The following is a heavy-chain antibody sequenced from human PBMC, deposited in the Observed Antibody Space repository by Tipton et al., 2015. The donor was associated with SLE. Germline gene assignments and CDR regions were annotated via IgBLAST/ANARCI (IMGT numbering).Heavy chain of an antibody. CDR3: ASSYGYDAFDI. CDR2: IYSGGST. J-gene: IGHJ3*02. CDR1: GFTVSSNY. V-gene: IGHV3-53*01. Sequence: SLRLSCAASGFTVSSNYMSWVRQAPGKGLEWVSVIYSGGSTYYADSVKGRFTISRDNAKNSLYLQMNSLRAEDTAVYYCASSYGYDAFDIWGQGTMVTVSS. D-gene: IGHD5-18*01.